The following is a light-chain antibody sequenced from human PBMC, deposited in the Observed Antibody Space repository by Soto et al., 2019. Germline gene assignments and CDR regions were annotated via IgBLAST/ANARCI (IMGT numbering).Light chain of an antibody. Sequence: EIVMTQSPATLSVSPGERATLSCRAGQSVSSNLAWYQQKPGQAPRLLIYGASSRAAGVPDRFTGSGSGTEFTLTISSLQSEDFAVYYCQHYDAWRTFGQGTKVEI. J-gene: IGKJ1*01. CDR3: QHYDAWRT. V-gene: IGKV3-15*01. CDR1: QSVSSN. CDR2: GAS.